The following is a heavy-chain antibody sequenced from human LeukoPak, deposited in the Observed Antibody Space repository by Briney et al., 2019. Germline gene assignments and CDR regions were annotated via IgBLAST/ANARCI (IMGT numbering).Heavy chain of an antibody. CDR1: GGSMSSYY. V-gene: IGHV4-59*01. CDR2: IYYYGST. Sequence: SETLSLTCIVSGGSMSSYYWSWIRQPPGKGLEWIGYIYYYGSTKYNPCLRSRVTISVDTSKNQFSLRLSSVTAADTAMYYCARDTRNDYGLLNDSFDIWGQGTMVTVSS. CDR3: ARDTRNDYGLLNDSFDI. J-gene: IGHJ3*02. D-gene: IGHD4-17*01.